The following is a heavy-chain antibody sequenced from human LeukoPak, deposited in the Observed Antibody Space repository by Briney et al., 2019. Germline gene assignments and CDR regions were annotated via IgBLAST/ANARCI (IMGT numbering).Heavy chain of an antibody. CDR2: IFYTGST. CDR3: ASTSHYYDSSGPFQY. J-gene: IGHJ4*02. D-gene: IGHD3-22*01. Sequence: SETLSLTCTVSGGSISSYYWSWIRQPPGKGLEWIGYIFYTGSTYYNPSLKSRVTISVETSKNQFSLKLSSVTAAGTAVYYCASTSHYYDSSGPFQYWGQGTLVTVSS. V-gene: IGHV4-59*08. CDR1: GGSISSYY.